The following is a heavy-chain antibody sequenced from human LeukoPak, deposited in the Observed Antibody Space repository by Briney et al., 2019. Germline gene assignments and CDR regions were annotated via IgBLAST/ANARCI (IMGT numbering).Heavy chain of an antibody. CDR2: IIPIFGTA. Sequence: ASVKVSCKASGGTFSSYAISWVRQAPGQGLEWMGGIIPIFGTANYAQKFQGRVTITADESTSTVYMELSSLRSEDTAVYYCASPWEGSGSYYSTDYWGQGTPVTVSS. V-gene: IGHV1-69*13. J-gene: IGHJ4*02. CDR3: ASPWEGSGSYYSTDY. CDR1: GGTFSSYA. D-gene: IGHD3-10*01.